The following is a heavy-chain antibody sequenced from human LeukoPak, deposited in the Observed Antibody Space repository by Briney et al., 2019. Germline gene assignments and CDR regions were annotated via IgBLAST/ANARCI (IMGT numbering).Heavy chain of an antibody. CDR2: ISGSGGSA. V-gene: IGHV3-23*01. D-gene: IGHD2-21*02. CDR1: GFSFSSHT. CDR3: ARDSGGGGDDY. J-gene: IGHJ4*02. Sequence: SGGSLRLSCAGSGFSFSSHTMNWVRQAPGKGLQWVSAISGSGGSAYYADSVKGRFTISRDNSKDTLYLQMNSLRAEDTAVYYCARDSGGGGDDYWGQGTLVTVPS.